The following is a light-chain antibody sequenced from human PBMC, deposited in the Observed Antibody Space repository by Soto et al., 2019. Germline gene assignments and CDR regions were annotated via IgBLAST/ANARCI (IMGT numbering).Light chain of an antibody. CDR1: SSDVGGYND. CDR3: SSYSSSSTSV. CDR2: DVS. V-gene: IGLV2-14*01. J-gene: IGLJ3*02. Sequence: QSVLTQPASVSGAPGQSITISCTGTSSDVGGYNDVSWYQQHPGKAPKLMIYDVSNRPSGVSNRFSGSKSGNTASLTISGLQAEDEDDYYCSSYSSSSTSVFGGGTKLTVL.